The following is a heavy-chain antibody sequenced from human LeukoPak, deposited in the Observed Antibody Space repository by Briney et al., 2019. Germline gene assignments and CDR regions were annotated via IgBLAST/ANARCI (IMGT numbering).Heavy chain of an antibody. CDR1: GGSIDSSSYY. CDR3: AREEAEMALRTFDY. CDR2: IYYSGST. D-gene: IGHD2-8*01. Sequence: SETLSLTCAVSGGSIDSSSYYWGWIRQPPGKGLEWIGSIYYSGSTYYNPSLKSRVTISVDTSKNQFSLKLSSVTAADTAVYYCAREEAEMALRTFDYWGQGTLVTVSS. J-gene: IGHJ4*02. V-gene: IGHV4-39*07.